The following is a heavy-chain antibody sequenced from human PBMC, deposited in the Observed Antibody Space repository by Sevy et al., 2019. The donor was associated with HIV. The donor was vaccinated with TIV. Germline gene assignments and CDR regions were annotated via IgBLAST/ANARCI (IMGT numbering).Heavy chain of an antibody. D-gene: IGHD2-21*02. CDR1: GFTFDDYG. J-gene: IGHJ4*02. CDR2: IIWNGGSN. V-gene: IGHV3-20*04. CDR3: AREKSCGGACYHFDY. Sequence: GGSLRLSCVASGFTFDDYGMSWVRQVPGKGLEWVSSIIWNGGSNTYADSVKGRFIISRDNGKNSLYLQMNSLRAEDTALYFCAREKSCGGACYHFDYWCQGTLVTVSS.